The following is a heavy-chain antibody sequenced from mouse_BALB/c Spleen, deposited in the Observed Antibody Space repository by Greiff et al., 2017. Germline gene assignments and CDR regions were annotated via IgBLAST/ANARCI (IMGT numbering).Heavy chain of an antibody. J-gene: IGHJ3*01. V-gene: IGHV14-3*02. CDR2: IDPANGNT. D-gene: IGHD1-1*01. Sequence: EVQLQQSGAELVKPGASVKLSCTASGFNIKDTYMHWVEQRPEQGLEWIGRIDPANGNTKYDPKFQGKATITADTSSNTAYLQLSSLTSEDTAVYYCARTHYYGSSFFAYWGQGTLVTVSA. CDR1: GFNIKDTY. CDR3: ARTHYYGSSFFAY.